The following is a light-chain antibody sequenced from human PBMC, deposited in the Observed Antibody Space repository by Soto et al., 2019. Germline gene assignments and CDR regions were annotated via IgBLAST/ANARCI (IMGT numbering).Light chain of an antibody. CDR1: QSVLYSSNNKNY. V-gene: IGKV4-1*01. Sequence: DIVRTQSPDSLAVSLGESATINCKSSQSVLYSSNNKNYLAWYQQKPGQPPKLLIYWASTRESGVPDRFSGSGSGTDFTLTISSLQAEDVAVYYCQQYYSTPPYTFGQGTKLEIK. J-gene: IGKJ2*01. CDR3: QQYYSTPPYT. CDR2: WAS.